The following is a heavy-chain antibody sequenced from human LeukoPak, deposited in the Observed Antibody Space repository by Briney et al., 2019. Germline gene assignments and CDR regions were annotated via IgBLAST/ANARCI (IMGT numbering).Heavy chain of an antibody. J-gene: IGHJ4*02. CDR1: GFTFSSYS. CDR3: AKDTPNYYGSGSYYPLGGD. Sequence: PGGSLRLSCAASGFTFSSYSMNWVRQAPGKGLEWVSAISGSGGSTYYADSVKGRFTISRDNSKNTLYLQMNSLRAEDTAVYYCAKDTPNYYGSGSYYPLGGDWGQGTLVTVSS. D-gene: IGHD3-10*01. CDR2: ISGSGGST. V-gene: IGHV3-23*01.